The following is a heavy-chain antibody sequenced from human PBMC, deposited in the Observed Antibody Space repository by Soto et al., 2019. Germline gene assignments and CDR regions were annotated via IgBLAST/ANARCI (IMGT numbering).Heavy chain of an antibody. CDR3: ARFGGYYYGMDV. CDR1: GFTFSSYL. V-gene: IGHV3-74*01. Sequence: PGGSLRLSCAASGFTFSSYLMHWVRQSPGKGLVWVSRINSDGSSTSYADSVKGRFTISRDNAKNTLYLQMNSLRAEDTAVYYCARFGGYYYGMDVWGQGTTVTVSS. J-gene: IGHJ6*02. CDR2: INSDGSST. D-gene: IGHD3-10*01.